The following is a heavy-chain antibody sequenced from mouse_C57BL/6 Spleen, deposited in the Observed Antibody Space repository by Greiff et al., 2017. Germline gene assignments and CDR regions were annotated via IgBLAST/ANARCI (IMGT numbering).Heavy chain of an antibody. V-gene: IGHV1-82*01. CDR3: ARALGRYAMDY. CDR1: GYAFSSSW. J-gene: IGHJ4*01. CDR2: IYPGDGDT. Sequence: VQLVESGPELVKPGASVKISCKASGYAFSSSWLNWVKQRPGKGLEWIGRIYPGDGDTNYNGKFKGKATLTADKSSSTAYMQLSSLTSEDSAVYFCARALGRYAMDYWGQGTSVTVSS. D-gene: IGHD4-1*01.